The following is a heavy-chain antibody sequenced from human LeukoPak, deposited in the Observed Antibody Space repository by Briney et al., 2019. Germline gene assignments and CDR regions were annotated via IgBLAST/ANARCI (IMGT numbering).Heavy chain of an antibody. Sequence: SGPTLVNPTQTLTLTCTFSGFSLSTSGVAVGWFRQPPGGALEGLALIYWNDDTFYSPSLDSRLTIAKDTSKNQVVLTMTNMDPVDTATFYCARRRSPSNGDWFDPWGQGTLVTVSS. CDR1: GFSLSTSGVA. CDR2: IYWNDDT. CDR3: ARRRSPSNGDWFDP. D-gene: IGHD4-17*01. V-gene: IGHV2-5*01. J-gene: IGHJ5*02.